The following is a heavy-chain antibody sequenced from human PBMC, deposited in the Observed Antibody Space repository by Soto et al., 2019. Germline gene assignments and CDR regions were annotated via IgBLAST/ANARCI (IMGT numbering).Heavy chain of an antibody. CDR2: INHSGST. D-gene: IGHD6-6*01. Sequence: XASLSLTCAVCGGCFSGYYWSWIRQPPGKGLEWIGEINHSGSTNYNPSLKSRVTISVDTSKNQFSLKLSSVTAADTAVYYCARGEYSSWSVGPDAFDIWGQGTMVTVSS. J-gene: IGHJ3*02. CDR1: GGCFSGYY. V-gene: IGHV4-34*01. CDR3: ARGEYSSWSVGPDAFDI.